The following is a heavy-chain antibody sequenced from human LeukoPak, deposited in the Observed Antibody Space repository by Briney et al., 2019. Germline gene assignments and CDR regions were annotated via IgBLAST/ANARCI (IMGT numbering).Heavy chain of an antibody. J-gene: IGHJ6*03. CDR1: GGSFSGYY. D-gene: IGHD2-2*01. Sequence: KPSETLSLTCAVYGGSFSGYYWSWIRQPPGKGLELIGEINHSGSTNYNPSLKSRVTISVDTSKNQFSLKLSSVTAADTAVYYCASYCSGTSCYDMDVWGKGTTVTVSS. CDR2: INHSGST. CDR3: ASYCSGTSCYDMDV. V-gene: IGHV4-34*01.